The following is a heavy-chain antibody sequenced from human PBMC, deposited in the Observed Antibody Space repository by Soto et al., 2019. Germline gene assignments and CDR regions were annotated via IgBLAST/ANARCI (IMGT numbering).Heavy chain of an antibody. J-gene: IGHJ4*02. CDR1: GFTFSSYG. V-gene: IGHV3-33*01. CDR2: IWYDGSNK. Sequence: GGSLRLSCAASGFTFSSYGMHWVRQAPGKGLEWVAVIWYDGSNKYYADSVKGRFTISRDNSKNTLYLQMNSLRAEDTAVYYCARDCQVLYSYGSGFDYWGQGTLVTVSS. CDR3: ARDCQVLYSYGSGFDY. D-gene: IGHD5-18*01.